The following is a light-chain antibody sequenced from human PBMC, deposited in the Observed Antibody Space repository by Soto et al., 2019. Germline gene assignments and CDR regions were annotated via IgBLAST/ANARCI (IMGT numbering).Light chain of an antibody. V-gene: IGLV2-14*01. CDR2: DVS. Sequence: QSVLTQPASVSGSPGQSITIYCTGTSSDVGGYNYVSWYQQHPGKAPKVMLYDVSNRPSGVSNRFSGSKSGNTASLTISGLQAEDEADYYCSSYTSSSTLVFATGTKVTVL. J-gene: IGLJ1*01. CDR3: SSYTSSSTLV. CDR1: SSDVGGYNY.